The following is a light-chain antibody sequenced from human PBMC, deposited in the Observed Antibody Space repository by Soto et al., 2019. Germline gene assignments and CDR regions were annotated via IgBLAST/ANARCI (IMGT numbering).Light chain of an antibody. CDR1: QTVEKNY. CDR3: QQCATSPRT. J-gene: IGKJ1*01. V-gene: IGKV3-20*01. Sequence: EIVLTQSPGTLSLSPGDRATLSCRASQTVEKNYLAWYQQKPGQAPRLLVDDASRRAAGIPDRFSGSGSGTDSTLTISRLEPEDFAVYYCQQCATSPRTFGQGTKVEVK. CDR2: DAS.